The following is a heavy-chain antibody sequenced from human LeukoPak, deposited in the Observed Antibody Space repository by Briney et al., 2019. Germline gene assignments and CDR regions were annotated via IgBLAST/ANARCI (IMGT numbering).Heavy chain of an antibody. V-gene: IGHV3-30-3*01. CDR3: ARSKYSSGWVYYYYGMDV. CDR2: ISYDGSNK. J-gene: IGHJ6*02. CDR1: GFTFSSYA. D-gene: IGHD6-19*01. Sequence: PGGSLRLSCAASGFTFSSYAMHRVRQAPGKGLEWVAVISYDGSNKYYADSVKGRFTISRDNSKNTLYLQMNSLRAEDTAVYYCARSKYSSGWVYYYYGMDVWGQGTTVTVSS.